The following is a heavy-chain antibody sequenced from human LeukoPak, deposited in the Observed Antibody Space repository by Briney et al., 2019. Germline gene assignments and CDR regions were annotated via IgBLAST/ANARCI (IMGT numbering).Heavy chain of an antibody. CDR1: GFTFSSYA. D-gene: IGHD6-19*01. CDR3: AKVEVGSSGWYIGHY. CDR2: ISGSGGST. J-gene: IGHJ4*02. V-gene: IGHV3-23*01. Sequence: GGSLRLSCAASGFTFSSYAMSWLRQAPGKGLEWVSAISGSGGSTYYADSVKGRFTISRDNSKNTLYLQMNSLRAEDTAVYYCAKVEVGSSGWYIGHYWGQGTLVTVSS.